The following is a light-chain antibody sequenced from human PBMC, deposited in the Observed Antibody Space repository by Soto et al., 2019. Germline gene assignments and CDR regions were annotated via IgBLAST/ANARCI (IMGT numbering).Light chain of an antibody. CDR2: GAS. J-gene: IGKJ4*01. CDR3: QHYDNLPPLT. CDR1: QSVSSSY. V-gene: IGKV3-20*01. Sequence: EIVFTHSPGTLSLSPGERATLSCRASQSVSSSYLAWYQQRPGQAPRLLIYGASSRATGIPDRFSGSGSGTDFTLTISRLEPEDSAVYYCQHYDNLPPLTFGGGTKVDIK.